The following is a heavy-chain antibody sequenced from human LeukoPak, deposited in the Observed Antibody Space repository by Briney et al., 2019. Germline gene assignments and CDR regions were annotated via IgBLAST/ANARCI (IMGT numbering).Heavy chain of an antibody. CDR2: ISSSSSYI. CDR3: ARVPHINSSGWDFDY. CDR1: GFTFRSYS. J-gene: IGHJ4*02. V-gene: IGHV3-21*03. Sequence: EGSLRLSCAASGFTFRSYSMNSVRQAPGKGLEWLSSISSSSSYIYYADSVKGRFTISRDNAMNSLYLQMNSLRAEDTAVYYCARVPHINSSGWDFDYWGQGTLVTVSS. D-gene: IGHD6-19*01.